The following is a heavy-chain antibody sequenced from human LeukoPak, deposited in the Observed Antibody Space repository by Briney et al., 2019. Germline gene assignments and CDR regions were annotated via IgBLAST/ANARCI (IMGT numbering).Heavy chain of an antibody. CDR1: GFTFSTSA. D-gene: IGHD1-26*01. Sequence: GGSLRLSCAASGFTFSTSAMSWVRQAPGKGLDWVSAISASGGGTSYADSVKGRFTISRDNSKNTLYLEMNSLRAEDTAVYYCAKLSGIVGATNPVDYWGQGTLVTVSS. V-gene: IGHV3-23*01. J-gene: IGHJ4*02. CDR2: ISASGGGT. CDR3: AKLSGIVGATNPVDY.